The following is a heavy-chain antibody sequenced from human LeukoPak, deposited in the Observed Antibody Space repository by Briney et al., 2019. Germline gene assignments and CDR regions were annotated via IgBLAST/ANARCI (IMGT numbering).Heavy chain of an antibody. Sequence: SETLSLTCAVYGGSFSGYYWGWIRQPPGKGLEWIGEINHSGSTNYNPSLKSRVTISVDTSKNQFSLKLSSVTAADTAVYYCARDYTRRWAFDIWGQGTMVTVSS. J-gene: IGHJ3*02. CDR2: INHSGST. CDR1: GGSFSGYY. D-gene: IGHD2-2*02. CDR3: ARDYTRRWAFDI. V-gene: IGHV4-34*01.